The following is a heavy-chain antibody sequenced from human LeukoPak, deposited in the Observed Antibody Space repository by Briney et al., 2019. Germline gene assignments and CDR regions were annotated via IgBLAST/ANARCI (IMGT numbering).Heavy chain of an antibody. J-gene: IGHJ4*02. D-gene: IGHD6-6*01. Sequence: PTGGSLRLSCAASGFTFSSYSMNWVRQAPGKGLEWVSAISVSGGSTYYADSVKGRFTISRDNSKNTLYLQMNSLRAEDTAVYFCVSLGYSSSSVRYWGQGTLVTVSS. CDR3: VSLGYSSSSVRY. CDR2: ISVSGGST. V-gene: IGHV3-23*01. CDR1: GFTFSSYS.